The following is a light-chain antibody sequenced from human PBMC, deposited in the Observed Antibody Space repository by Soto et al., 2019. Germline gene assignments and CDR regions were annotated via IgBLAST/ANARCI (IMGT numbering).Light chain of an antibody. V-gene: IGKV3-15*01. CDR1: QSVSSN. Sequence: EIVMTQSPATLSVSTGQRATLSCRASQSVSSNLSCYQQKPGQAPRLLIYGASPRATGIPARFSGSGSGTEFTHTISSLQCEDFEVYYCQQYRNSTSWTFCQGTKVAIK. CDR3: QQYRNSTSWT. CDR2: GAS. J-gene: IGKJ1*01.